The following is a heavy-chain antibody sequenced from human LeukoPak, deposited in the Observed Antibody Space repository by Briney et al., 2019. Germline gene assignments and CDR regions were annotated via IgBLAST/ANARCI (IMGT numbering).Heavy chain of an antibody. J-gene: IGHJ6*02. CDR3: ARSNSYGYVRTMDV. D-gene: IGHD5-18*01. CDR1: GFTVSSND. V-gene: IGHV3-53*01. CDR2: IYSGGRT. Sequence: GGSLRLSCAASGFTVSSNDMSWVRQAPGKGLEWVSVIYSGGRTFYADSVKGRFTISRDNAKNSLYLQMNSLRAEDTAVYYCARSNSYGYVRTMDVWGQGTTVTVSS.